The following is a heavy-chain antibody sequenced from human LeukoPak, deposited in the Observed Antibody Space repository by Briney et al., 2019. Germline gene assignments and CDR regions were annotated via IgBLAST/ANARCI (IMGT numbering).Heavy chain of an antibody. CDR2: ISAYNGNT. CDR3: AREGYCTNGVCYSGLGY. D-gene: IGHD2-8*01. Sequence: ASVKVSCKASGYTFTSYGISWVRQAPGQGLEWMGWISAYNGNTNYAQKFQGWVTMTRDTSISTAYMELSRLRSDDTAVYYCAREGYCTNGVCYSGLGYWGQGTLVTVSS. CDR1: GYTFTSYG. J-gene: IGHJ4*02. V-gene: IGHV1-18*01.